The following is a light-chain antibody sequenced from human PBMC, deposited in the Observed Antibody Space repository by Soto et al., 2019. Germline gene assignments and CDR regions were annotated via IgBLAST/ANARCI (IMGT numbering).Light chain of an antibody. CDR2: VAS. CDR1: QNIGRF. V-gene: IGKV1-39*01. CDR3: QQRFNTPLT. J-gene: IGKJ4*02. Sequence: DIQMTQSPSSLSASVGDSVTITCRASQNIGRFLNWHQQKPGKAPNVLINVASTLRSGVPSRFSGSGSGTDFNLTTNSPLPEDFATYSCQQRFNTPLTVGGWTAV.